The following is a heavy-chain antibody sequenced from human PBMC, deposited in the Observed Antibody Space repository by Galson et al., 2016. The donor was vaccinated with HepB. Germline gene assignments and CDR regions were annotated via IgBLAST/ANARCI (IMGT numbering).Heavy chain of an antibody. J-gene: IGHJ4*02. V-gene: IGHV3-30-3*01. CDR2: VSFDANKR. CDR3: VREGHHCSGGICYTSLGDY. Sequence: SLRLSCAASGFTFNRYGMHWVRQAPGKGLEWVAGVSFDANKRLYADSVKGRFTIFRDNSNNIMFLQMNSLRTEDTAIYYCVREGHHCSGGICYTSLGDYWGQGTLLTGSS. D-gene: IGHD2-15*01. CDR1: GFTFNRYG.